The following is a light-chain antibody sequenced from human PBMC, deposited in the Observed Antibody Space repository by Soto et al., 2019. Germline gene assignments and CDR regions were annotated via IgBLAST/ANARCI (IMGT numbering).Light chain of an antibody. CDR3: QQYDDLPLT. J-gene: IGKJ4*01. Sequence: DIQMTQSPSSLSASVGDRVTITCQASQDISNYLNWYQQKPGKAPRLLIFDASNVETGVPSRFSGSGSGTDFTFTIRSLQPEDAATYYCQQYDDLPLTFGGGTKVGIK. V-gene: IGKV1-33*01. CDR2: DAS. CDR1: QDISNY.